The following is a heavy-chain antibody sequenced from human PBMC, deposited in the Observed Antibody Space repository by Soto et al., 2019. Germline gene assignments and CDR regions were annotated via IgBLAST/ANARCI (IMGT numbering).Heavy chain of an antibody. CDR1: GFTFSSYW. CDR3: SRTAPSLYCSGGSCYNGYYFDY. V-gene: IGHV3-7*01. Sequence: PGGSLRLSCAASGFTFSSYWMSWVRQAPGKGLEWVANIKQDGGEKYYVDSVKGRFTISRDNAKNSLYLQMNSLRAEDTAVYYCSRTAPSLYCSGGSCYNGYYFDYWGQGTLVTVSS. D-gene: IGHD2-15*01. CDR2: IKQDGGEK. J-gene: IGHJ4*02.